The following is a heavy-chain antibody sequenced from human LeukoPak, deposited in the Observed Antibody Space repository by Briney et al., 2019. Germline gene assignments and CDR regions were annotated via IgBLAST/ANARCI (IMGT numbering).Heavy chain of an antibody. Sequence: ASVKVSCKASGYTFTSYDINWVRQATGQGLEWMGWMNPNSGNTGYAQKFQGRVTLTRNTSISTAYMELSSLRSEDTAVYYCARPSSDITGTTMWNYWGQGTLVTVSS. D-gene: IGHD1-20*01. CDR1: GYTFTSYD. J-gene: IGHJ4*02. V-gene: IGHV1-8*01. CDR2: MNPNSGNT. CDR3: ARPSSDITGTTMWNY.